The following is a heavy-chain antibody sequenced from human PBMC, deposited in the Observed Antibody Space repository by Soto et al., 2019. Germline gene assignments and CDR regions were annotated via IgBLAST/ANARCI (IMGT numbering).Heavy chain of an antibody. Sequence: QVQLVQSGAEVKKPGASVKVSCKASGYTFTSYGISWVRQAPGQGLEWMGWISAYNGNTNYAQTLQGRVTMTTDTSTSTDYMELRRLRSDDTDAYYCARESSSSGHDYWVQGTLVNVAS. CDR1: GYTFTSYG. CDR3: ARESSSSGHDY. V-gene: IGHV1-18*01. CDR2: ISAYNGNT. J-gene: IGHJ4*02. D-gene: IGHD6-13*01.